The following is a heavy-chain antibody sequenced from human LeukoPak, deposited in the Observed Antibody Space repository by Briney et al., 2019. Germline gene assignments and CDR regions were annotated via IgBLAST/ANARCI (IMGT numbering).Heavy chain of an antibody. Sequence: GGSLRLSCAASGFTVSSNYMSWVRQAPGKGLEWVSVIYSGGSTYYADSVKGRFTISRDNSKNTLYLQMNSLRAEDTAVYYCAREGGYAGGYDTNYYFDYWGQGTLVTVSS. J-gene: IGHJ4*02. D-gene: IGHD3-9*01. V-gene: IGHV3-66*01. CDR2: IYSGGST. CDR1: GFTVSSNY. CDR3: AREGGYAGGYDTNYYFDY.